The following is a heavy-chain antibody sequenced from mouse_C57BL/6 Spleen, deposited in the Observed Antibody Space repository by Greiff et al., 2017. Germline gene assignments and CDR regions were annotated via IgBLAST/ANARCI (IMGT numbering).Heavy chain of an antibody. J-gene: IGHJ1*03. D-gene: IGHD1-1*01. Sequence: QVHVKQSGAELARPGASVKLSCKASGYTFTSYGISWVKQRTGQGLEWIGEIYPRSGNTYYNEKFKGKATLTADKSSSTAYMELRSLTSEDSAVYFCAREVHYYGSSYRYFDVWGTGTTVTVSS. CDR3: AREVHYYGSSYRYFDV. CDR1: GYTFTSYG. V-gene: IGHV1-81*01. CDR2: IYPRSGNT.